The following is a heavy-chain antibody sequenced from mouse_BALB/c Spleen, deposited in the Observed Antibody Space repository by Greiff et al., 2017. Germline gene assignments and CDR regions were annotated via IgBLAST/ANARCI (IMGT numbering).Heavy chain of an antibody. J-gene: IGHJ4*01. CDR2: IWSGGST. CDR3: ARRYYGSSNGMDY. CDR1: GFSLTSYG. Sequence: VKLLESGPGLVQPSQSLSITCTVSGFSLTSYGVHWVRQSPGKGLEWLGVIWSGGSTDYNAAFISRLSISNDNSKSQVFFKMNSLQADDTAIYYCARRYYGSSNGMDYWGQGTSVTVSA. V-gene: IGHV2-4-1*01. D-gene: IGHD1-1*01.